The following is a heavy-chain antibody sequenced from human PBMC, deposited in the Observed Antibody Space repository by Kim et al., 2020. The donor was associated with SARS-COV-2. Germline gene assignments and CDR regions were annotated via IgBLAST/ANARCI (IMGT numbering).Heavy chain of an antibody. Sequence: GGSLRLSCAASGFTFSSYEMNWVRQAPGKGLEWVSYISSSGSTIYYADSVKGRFTISRDNAKNSLYLQMNSLRAEDTTVYYCARDLSPDYYGSGSYLYWGQGTLVTVSS. CDR3: ARDLSPDYYGSGSYLY. J-gene: IGHJ4*02. CDR2: ISSSGSTI. D-gene: IGHD3-10*01. CDR1: GFTFSSYE. V-gene: IGHV3-48*03.